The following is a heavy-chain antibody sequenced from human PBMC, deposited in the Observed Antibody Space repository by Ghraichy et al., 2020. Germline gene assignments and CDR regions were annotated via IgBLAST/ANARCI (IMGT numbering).Heavy chain of an antibody. V-gene: IGHV1-2*04. CDR1: GYTFTGYY. J-gene: IGHJ3*02. Sequence: ASVKVSCKASGYTFTGYYMHWVRQAPGQGLEWMGWINPNSGGTNYAQKFQGWVTMTRDTSISTAYMELSRLRSNDTAVYYCARGSVLMVYENAFDIWGQGTMVTVSS. CDR2: INPNSGGT. D-gene: IGHD2-8*01. CDR3: ARGSVLMVYENAFDI.